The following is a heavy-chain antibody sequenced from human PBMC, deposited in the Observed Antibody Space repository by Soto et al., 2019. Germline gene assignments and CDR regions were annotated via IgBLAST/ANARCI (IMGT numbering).Heavy chain of an antibody. CDR3: ARVAEYSSSSFDY. D-gene: IGHD6-6*01. J-gene: IGHJ4*02. CDR2: INHSGST. CDR1: GGSFSGYY. V-gene: IGHV4-34*01. Sequence: PSETLSLTCAVYGGSFSGYYWSWIRQPPGKGLEWIGEINHSGSTNYNPSLKSRVTISVDTSKNQFSLKLSSVTAADTAVYYCARVAEYSSSSFDYWGQGTLVTVSS.